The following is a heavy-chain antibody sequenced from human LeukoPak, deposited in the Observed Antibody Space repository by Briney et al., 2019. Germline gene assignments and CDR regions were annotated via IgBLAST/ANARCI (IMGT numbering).Heavy chain of an antibody. D-gene: IGHD1-26*01. CDR2: IIPIFGTA. V-gene: IGHV1-69*05. CDR3: ARERGSGSYSDY. J-gene: IGHJ4*02. CDR1: GGTFSSYV. Sequence: SSVKVSCKASGGTFSSYVISWVRQAPGQGLEWMGRIIPIFGTANYAQKFQGRVTITTDESTSTAYMELSSLRSEDTAVYYCARERGSGSYSDYWGQGTLVTVSS.